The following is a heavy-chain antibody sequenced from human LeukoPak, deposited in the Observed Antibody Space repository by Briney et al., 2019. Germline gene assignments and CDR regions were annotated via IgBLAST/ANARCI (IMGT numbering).Heavy chain of an antibody. J-gene: IGHJ4*02. Sequence: GASVRVSCKASGYTFTSYGISWVRQAPGQGLEWMGWISAYNGNTNYAQKLQGRVTMTTDTSTSTAYMELRSLRSDDTAVYYCARDGIAVAGKGVFDYWGQGTLVTVSS. CDR1: GYTFTSYG. CDR3: ARDGIAVAGKGVFDY. V-gene: IGHV1-18*01. CDR2: ISAYNGNT. D-gene: IGHD6-19*01.